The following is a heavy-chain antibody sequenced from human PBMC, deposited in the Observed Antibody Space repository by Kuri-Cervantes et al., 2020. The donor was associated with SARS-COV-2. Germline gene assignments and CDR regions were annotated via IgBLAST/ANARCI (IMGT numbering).Heavy chain of an antibody. V-gene: IGHV1-69*06. J-gene: IGHJ3*02. CDR2: IIPSFGTP. CDR3: ARSGPGAISREDGALDI. D-gene: IGHD4/OR15-4a*01. CDR1: GGTFSSNA. Sequence: SVKVSCKASGGTFSSNAISWVRQAPGQGLEWVGGIIPSFGTPNHARKFQGRVTISADKSTSTAYMELSSLRSEDTAMYYCARSGPGAISREDGALDIWGQGTMVTVSS.